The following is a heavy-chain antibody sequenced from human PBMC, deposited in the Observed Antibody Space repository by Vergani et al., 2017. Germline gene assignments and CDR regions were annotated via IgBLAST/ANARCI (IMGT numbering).Heavy chain of an antibody. D-gene: IGHD6-19*01. Sequence: QVQLVESGGGVVQPGRSLRLSCAASGFTFSSYGMHWVRQAPGKGLEWVAVISYDGSNKYYADSVKGRFTISRDNSKNTLYLQMNSLRAEDTAVYYCAKDGSGWYKYYFDYWGQGTLVTVSS. CDR1: GFTFSSYG. V-gene: IGHV3-30*18. J-gene: IGHJ4*02. CDR2: ISYDGSNK. CDR3: AKDGSGWYKYYFDY.